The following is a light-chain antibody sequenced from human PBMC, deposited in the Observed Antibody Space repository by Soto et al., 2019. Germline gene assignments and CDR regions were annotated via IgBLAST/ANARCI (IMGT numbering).Light chain of an antibody. Sequence: DIQITQSPSTLSAYVGHSVTTTCRSIQSISSWLAWYQQKPGKAPKLLIYKASSLESGVPSRFSGSGSGTEFTLTISSLQPDDFATYYCQKYNSYPTWTFGKGTKVDIK. CDR1: QSISSW. CDR2: KAS. V-gene: IGKV1-5*03. J-gene: IGKJ1*01. CDR3: QKYNSYPTWT.